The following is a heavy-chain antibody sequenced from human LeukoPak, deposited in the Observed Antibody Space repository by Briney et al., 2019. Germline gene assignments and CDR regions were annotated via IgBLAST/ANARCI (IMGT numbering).Heavy chain of an antibody. CDR2: IKADGGEK. J-gene: IGHJ6*03. D-gene: IGHD4-17*01. CDR1: GFTFSTYW. Sequence: GGSLRLSCAAAGFTFSTYWMNWFRQTPGKGLEWVAKIKADGGEKDHVASVKGRFTISRDNAKNSLYLQMNSLRAEDTAVYYCARDCPAVDGDYYVGVYYYYYYMDVWGKGTTVTVSS. CDR3: ARDCPAVDGDYYVGVYYYYYYMDV. V-gene: IGHV3-7*01.